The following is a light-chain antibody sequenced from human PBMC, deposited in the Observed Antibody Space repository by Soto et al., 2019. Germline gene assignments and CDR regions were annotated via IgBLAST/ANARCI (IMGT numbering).Light chain of an antibody. Sequence: IQLTQSPSSLSASVGDRVTITCRASQGISSFLAWYQQKPGKAPKLLIYGASTLQSGVPSRFSGSGSGTEFTLTIGSLQPQDFVTYYCQQLNSFPIPFGPATKVSIK. J-gene: IGKJ3*01. CDR3: QQLNSFPIP. CDR1: QGISSF. V-gene: IGKV1-9*01. CDR2: GAS.